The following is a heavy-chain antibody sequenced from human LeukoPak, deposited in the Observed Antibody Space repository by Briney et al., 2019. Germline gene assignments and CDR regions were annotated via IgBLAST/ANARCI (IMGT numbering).Heavy chain of an antibody. J-gene: IGHJ4*02. CDR1: GFIFSNYA. CDR3: VKGPRPDITVAHTVEN. Sequence: PGGSLILSCAASGFIFSNYAMSWVRQVPGRGLEWVSTISSRGDSTYVADSVKGRFTISRDNSKNSLYLQKNTVRAEDTAVYYCVKGPRPDITVAHTVENWGQGTLVTVSS. V-gene: IGHV3-23*01. D-gene: IGHD6-19*01. CDR2: ISSRGDST.